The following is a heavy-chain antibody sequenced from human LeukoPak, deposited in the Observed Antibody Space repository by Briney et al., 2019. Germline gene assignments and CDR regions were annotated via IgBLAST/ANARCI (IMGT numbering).Heavy chain of an antibody. CDR3: ARMRSYYTGFDY. D-gene: IGHD1-26*01. Sequence: GGSLRLSCAISGFTFSSHGMHWVRQAPGKGLEWVAFIRYDGRNEYYADSVKGRFAISRDNSRNTLYLQMNSLRAEDTAVYYCARMRSYYTGFDYWGQGTLVTVSS. V-gene: IGHV3-30*02. CDR2: IRYDGRNE. CDR1: GFTFSSHG. J-gene: IGHJ4*02.